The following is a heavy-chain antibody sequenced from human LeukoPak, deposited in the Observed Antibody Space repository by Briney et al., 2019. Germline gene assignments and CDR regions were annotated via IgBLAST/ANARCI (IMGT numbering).Heavy chain of an antibody. CDR2: IWYDGSNK. CDR3: ARASPLGYCSSTSCYTVDY. Sequence: PGGSLRLSCAASGFTFSSYGMHWVRQAPGKGLEWVAVIWYDGSNKYYADSVKGRFTISRDNSKNTLYLQMNSLRAEDTAVYYCARASPLGYCSSTSCYTVDYWGQGTLVTVSS. D-gene: IGHD2-2*02. J-gene: IGHJ4*02. V-gene: IGHV3-33*01. CDR1: GFTFSSYG.